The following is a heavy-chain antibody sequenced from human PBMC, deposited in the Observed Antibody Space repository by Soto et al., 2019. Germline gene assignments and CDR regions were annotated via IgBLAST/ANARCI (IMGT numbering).Heavy chain of an antibody. Sequence: EVQLLESGGTLVQPGESLRLSCEVSGFSFSSFAMNWVRQAPGEGLEWVSSIRGTATSYADSVKGRFTISRDNSKNTVYLQMNTLRGEDTAVYYCANCAVLITTSGGWCNWFGPWGQGTLVIVSS. CDR1: GFSFSSFA. D-gene: IGHD3-16*01. CDR2: IRGTAT. V-gene: IGHV3-23*01. CDR3: ANCAVLITTSGGWCNWFGP. J-gene: IGHJ5*02.